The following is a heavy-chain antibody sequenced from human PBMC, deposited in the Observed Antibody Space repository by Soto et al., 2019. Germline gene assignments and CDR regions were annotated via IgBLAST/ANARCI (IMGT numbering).Heavy chain of an antibody. CDR2: INAGNGNT. J-gene: IGHJ4*02. D-gene: IGHD6-13*01. CDR3: AKSSSWYMFDY. CDR1: GYSFTSYA. V-gene: IGHV1-3*01. Sequence: ASVKVSCKASGYSFTSYAMHWVRQAPGQRLEWMGWINAGNGNTKYSQKFQGRVTITGDTSASTAYMELSSLRSEDTAVYYCAKSSSWYMFDYWGQGSLVIVSS.